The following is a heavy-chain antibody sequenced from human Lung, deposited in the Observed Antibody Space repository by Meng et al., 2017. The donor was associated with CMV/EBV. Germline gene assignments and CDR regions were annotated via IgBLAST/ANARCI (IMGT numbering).Heavy chain of an antibody. CDR3: AKDLRSLRRFYYYGMDV. CDR2: IRYDGNNK. V-gene: IGHV3-30*02. CDR1: GFTFSFYG. Sequence: SCAASGFTFSFYGLHWVRQAPGKGLEWVAFIRYDGNNKFYADSVKGRFTISRDRSKNTLYLQMNSLRADDTAVYYCAKDLRSLRRFYYYGMDVWGQGTKVTVS. D-gene: IGHD3-3*01. J-gene: IGHJ6*02.